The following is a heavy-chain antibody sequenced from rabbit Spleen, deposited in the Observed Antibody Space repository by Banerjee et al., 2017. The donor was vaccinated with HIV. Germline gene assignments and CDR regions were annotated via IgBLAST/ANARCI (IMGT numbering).Heavy chain of an antibody. V-gene: IGHV1S45*01. CDR3: ARARDTVDDVGDFARLDL. Sequence: LEESGGGLVKPGGTLTLTCTVSGFSFSSNWICWVRQAPGKGLEWIACIDTSDGDTDYASWPKGRFTISKASSTTVTLQMTSLTAADTATYFCARARDTVDDVGDFARLDLWGPGTLVTVS. J-gene: IGHJ3*01. CDR1: GFSFSSNW. D-gene: IGHD2-1*01. CDR2: IDTSDGDT.